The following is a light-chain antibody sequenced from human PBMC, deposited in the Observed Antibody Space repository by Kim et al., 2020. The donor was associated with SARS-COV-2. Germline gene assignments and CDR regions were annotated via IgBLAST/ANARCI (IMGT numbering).Light chain of an antibody. V-gene: IGLV2-8*01. CDR2: AVT. Sequence: GHSVDISGTGTSSDVGRYNYVCWYKPHPGKAPKLIIYAVTKRPTGVPDRFSGSKSGNTASLTVSGLQAEDEADYYCTSYAGRNDLVFGGGTQLTVL. CDR3: TSYAGRNDLV. CDR1: SSDVGRYNY. J-gene: IGLJ2*01.